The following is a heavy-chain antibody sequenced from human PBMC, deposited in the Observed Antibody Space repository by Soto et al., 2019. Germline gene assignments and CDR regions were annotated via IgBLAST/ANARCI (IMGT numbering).Heavy chain of an antibody. V-gene: IGHV4-30-2*01. CDR3: ARVPDR. CDR1: GGSISSGGYS. Sequence: QLQLQESGSGLVKPSQTLSLTCAVSGGSISSGGYSWSWIRQPPGKGLEWIGYIFHSGSTYYTPSLNSRVTIAVDRSQNQFSLTLSSVAAADTAVYDCARVPDRWGQGTLVTVSS. D-gene: IGHD2-2*01. J-gene: IGHJ5*02. CDR2: IFHSGST.